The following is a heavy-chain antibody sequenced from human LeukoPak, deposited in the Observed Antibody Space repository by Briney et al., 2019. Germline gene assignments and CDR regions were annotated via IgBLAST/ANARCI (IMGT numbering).Heavy chain of an antibody. CDR2: INPSSGGT. Sequence: ASVKVSCKASGYTFTGYYMHWVRQAPGQGLEWMGWINPSSGGTNYAQKFQGRVTMTRDTSISTAYMELSRLRSDDTAVYYCARYYYGSGRIDYWGQGTLVTVSS. CDR1: GYTFTGYY. J-gene: IGHJ4*02. D-gene: IGHD3-10*01. V-gene: IGHV1-2*02. CDR3: ARYYYGSGRIDY.